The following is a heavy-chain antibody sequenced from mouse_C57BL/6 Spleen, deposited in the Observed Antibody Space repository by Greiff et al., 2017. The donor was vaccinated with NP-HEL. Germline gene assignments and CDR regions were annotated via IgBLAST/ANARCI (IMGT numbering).Heavy chain of an antibody. CDR3: ARDQLGYFDY. J-gene: IGHJ2*01. V-gene: IGHV5-16*01. CDR2: INYDGSST. Sequence: EVKLVESEGGLVQPGSSMKLSCTASGFTFSDYYMAWVRQVPEKGLEWVANINYDGSSTYYLDSLKSRFSISRDNAKNILYLQMSSLKSEDTATYYCARDQLGYFDYWGQGTTLTVSS. CDR1: GFTFSDYY.